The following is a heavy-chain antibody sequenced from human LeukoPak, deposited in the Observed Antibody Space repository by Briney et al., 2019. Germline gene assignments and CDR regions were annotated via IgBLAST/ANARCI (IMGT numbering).Heavy chain of an antibody. J-gene: IGHJ4*02. D-gene: IGHD3-3*01. Sequence: PGGSLRLSCAASGFTFSSNYMSWVRQAPGKGLEWVSVIYSGGSTYYADSVKGRFTISRDNSKNTLYLQMNSLRAEDTAVYYCARVTVEYDFWSGYYDYWGQGTLVTVSS. CDR2: IYSGGST. CDR3: ARVTVEYDFWSGYYDY. CDR1: GFTFSSNY. V-gene: IGHV3-53*01.